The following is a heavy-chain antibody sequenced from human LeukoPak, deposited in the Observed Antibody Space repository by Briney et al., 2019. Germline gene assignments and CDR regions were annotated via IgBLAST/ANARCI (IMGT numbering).Heavy chain of an antibody. Sequence: GGSLRPSCAASGFTFSSYSMNWVRQAPGKGLEWVSYISSSSSTIYYADSVKGRFTISRDNAKNSLYLQMNSLRAEDTAVYYCARDSRIAAASSYYFDYWGQGTLVTVSS. J-gene: IGHJ4*02. CDR1: GFTFSSYS. CDR3: ARDSRIAAASSYYFDY. CDR2: ISSSSSTI. D-gene: IGHD6-13*01. V-gene: IGHV3-48*04.